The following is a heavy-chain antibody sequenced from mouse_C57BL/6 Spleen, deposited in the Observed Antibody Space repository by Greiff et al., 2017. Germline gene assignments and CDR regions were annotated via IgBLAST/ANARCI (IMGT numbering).Heavy chain of an antibody. CDR3: TRENSYYFGY. J-gene: IGHJ2*01. CDR2: IDPETGGT. D-gene: IGHD2-12*01. CDR1: GYTFTDYE. Sequence: VQLQQSGAELVRPGASVTLSCKASGYTFTDYEMHWVKQTPVHGLEWIGAIDPETGGTAYNQKFKGKAILTADKSSSTAYMELRSLTSEDSAVYYCTRENSYYFGYWGQGTTLTVSS. V-gene: IGHV1-15*01.